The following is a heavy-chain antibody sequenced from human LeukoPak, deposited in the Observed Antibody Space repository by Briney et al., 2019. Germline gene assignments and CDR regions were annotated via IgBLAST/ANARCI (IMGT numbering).Heavy chain of an antibody. CDR2: MNPSSGNT. CDR3: ARGRATVTTHWFDP. V-gene: IGHV1-8*01. D-gene: IGHD4-11*01. Sequence: ASVNVSCKASGYTFTSYDINWVRQATGQGLEWMGWMNPSSGNTGYAQKFQGRVTISRNISISTVYMELSSLTSDDTAVYYCARGRATVTTHWFDPWGQGTLVIVSS. J-gene: IGHJ5*02. CDR1: GYTFTSYD.